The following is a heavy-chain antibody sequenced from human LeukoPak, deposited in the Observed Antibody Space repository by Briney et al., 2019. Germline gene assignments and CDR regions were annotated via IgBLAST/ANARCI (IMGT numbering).Heavy chain of an antibody. D-gene: IGHD5-24*01. CDR2: IIPILGIA. CDR3: ARDVES. Sequence: SVKVSCKTSGYSFIGYHMHWVRQAPGQGLEWMGRIIPILGIANYAQKFQGRVTITADKSTSTAYMELSSLRSEDTAVYYCARDVESWGQGTLVTVSS. CDR1: GYSFIGYH. V-gene: IGHV1-69*04. J-gene: IGHJ4*02.